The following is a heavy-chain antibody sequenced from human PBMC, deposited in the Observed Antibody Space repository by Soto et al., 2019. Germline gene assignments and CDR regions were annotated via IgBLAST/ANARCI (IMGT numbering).Heavy chain of an antibody. J-gene: IGHJ3*02. CDR3: ARLLYYYDSSGSRRRYAFDI. D-gene: IGHD3-22*01. V-gene: IGHV4-59*01. Sequence: SETLSLTCTVSGGSISSYYWSWIRQPPGKGLEWIGYIYYSGSTNYNPSLKSRVTISVDTSKNQFSLKLSSVTAADTAVYYCARLLYYYDSSGSRRRYAFDIWGQGTMVTV. CDR1: GGSISSYY. CDR2: IYYSGST.